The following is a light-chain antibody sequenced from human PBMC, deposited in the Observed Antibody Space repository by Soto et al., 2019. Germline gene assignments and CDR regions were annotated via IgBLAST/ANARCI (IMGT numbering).Light chain of an antibody. J-gene: IGLJ1*01. Sequence: QSVLTQPPSASGSPGQSVTISCTGTNSDVGGYNYVSWYQQHPGKAPKLMIYEVSKRPSGVPDRFSGSKSGNTASLTVSGLQAEDESDYYCSSYAGSNVFGTGTKVTVL. CDR3: SSYAGSNV. V-gene: IGLV2-8*01. CDR1: NSDVGGYNY. CDR2: EVS.